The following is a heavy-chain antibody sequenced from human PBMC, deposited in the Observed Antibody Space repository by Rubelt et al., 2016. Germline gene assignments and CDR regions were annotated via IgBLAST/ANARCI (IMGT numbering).Heavy chain of an antibody. CDR3: ARVTRSGDSYYFDY. J-gene: IGHJ4*02. CDR2: INPNSGGT. Sequence: QVQLVQSGAEVKKPGASVKVSCKASGYTFTGYYMHWVRQAPGQGLEWMGWINPNSGGTNYAQKFQGRVTMTRNTSISTAYMELSSLRSEDTAVYYCARVTRSGDSYYFDYWGQGTLVTVSS. CDR1: GYTFTGYY. D-gene: IGHD2-15*01. V-gene: IGHV1-2*02.